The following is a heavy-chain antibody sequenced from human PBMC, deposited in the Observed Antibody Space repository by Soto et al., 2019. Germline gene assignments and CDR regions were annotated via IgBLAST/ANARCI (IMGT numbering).Heavy chain of an antibody. V-gene: IGHV3-74*01. J-gene: IGHJ4*02. Sequence: EVQLVESGGGLVQPGGSLRLSCAASGFTFSTSRMHWVRQAAGKGLVWVSRIKSDASTTNYADSVKGRFTISRDNAKNTLYLQMDSLTVEDTAVYYCARGPTGWFGYDYWGQGTLVTVSS. CDR1: GFTFSTSR. CDR2: IKSDASTT. D-gene: IGHD3-10*01. CDR3: ARGPTGWFGYDY.